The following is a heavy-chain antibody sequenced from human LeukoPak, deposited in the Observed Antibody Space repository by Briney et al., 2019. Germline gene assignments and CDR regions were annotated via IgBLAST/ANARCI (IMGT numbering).Heavy chain of an antibody. J-gene: IGHJ2*01. D-gene: IGHD3-9*01. CDR3: ARVDWNWYFDL. Sequence: PSETLSLTCTVSGGSISSYYWSWIRQPPGKGLEWIGYIYYSGSTNYNPSLKSRVTISVETSKNQFSLKLSSVTAADTAVYYCARVDWNWYFDLWGRGTLVTVSS. CDR1: GGSISSYY. CDR2: IYYSGST. V-gene: IGHV4-59*01.